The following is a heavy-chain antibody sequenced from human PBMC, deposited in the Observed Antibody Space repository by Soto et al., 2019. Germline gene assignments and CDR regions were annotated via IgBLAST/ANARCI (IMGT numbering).Heavy chain of an antibody. J-gene: IGHJ4*02. CDR2: ISGSGGST. V-gene: IGHV3-23*01. CDR3: AKDQYDFWSGYYPYFDY. D-gene: IGHD3-3*01. CDR1: GFTFSSYA. Sequence: EVQLLESGGGLVQPGGSLRLSCAASGFTFSSYAMSWVRQAPGKGLEWVSAISGSGGSTYYVDSVKGRFTISRDNSKNTLYLQMNSLRAEDTAVYYCAKDQYDFWSGYYPYFDYWGQGTLVTVSS.